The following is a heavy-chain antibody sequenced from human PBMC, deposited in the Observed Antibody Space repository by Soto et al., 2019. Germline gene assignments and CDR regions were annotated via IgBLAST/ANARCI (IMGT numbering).Heavy chain of an antibody. Sequence: VQLVESGGGVVQPGRSLGLSCAASGLTFSTYGFHWVRQAPGKGLEWVAVISNDVRNIHYAESVKGRFTISRDNSKNTLYLQMNSLRPNDTAVYYCVKDSLGGMTPVFMPGPDWGQGTLVTVSS. CDR2: ISNDVRNI. J-gene: IGHJ4*02. D-gene: IGHD2-2*01. CDR3: VKDSLGGMTPVFMPGPD. V-gene: IGHV3-30*18. CDR1: GLTFSTYG.